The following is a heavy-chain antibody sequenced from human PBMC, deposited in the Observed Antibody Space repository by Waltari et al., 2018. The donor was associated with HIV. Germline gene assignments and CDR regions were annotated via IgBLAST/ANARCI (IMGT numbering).Heavy chain of an antibody. V-gene: IGHV3-11*01. Sequence: TFSDYYMSWIRQAPGKGLEWVSYISSSGSTIYYADSVKGRFTISRDNAKNSLYLQMNSLRAEDTAVYYCARRGGGTMVRGSDALFDYWGQGTLVTVSS. CDR2: ISSSGSTI. J-gene: IGHJ4*02. D-gene: IGHD3-10*01. CDR1: TFSDYY. CDR3: ARRGGGTMVRGSDALFDY.